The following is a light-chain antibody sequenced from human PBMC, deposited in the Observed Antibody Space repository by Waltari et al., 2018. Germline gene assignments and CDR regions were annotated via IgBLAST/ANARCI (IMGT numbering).Light chain of an antibody. J-gene: IGLJ1*01. V-gene: IGLV3-21*04. Sequence: SYVLTQPPSVSMAPGKTARITCGGNNIGTKSVHWYQQKPGQAPILVISHDSDRPSGSPERFSGSKSDNTATLTIYRVEAGDEADYYCQVGDSNSDPYVFGTGTKVTVL. CDR1: NIGTKS. CDR2: HDS. CDR3: QVGDSNSDPYV.